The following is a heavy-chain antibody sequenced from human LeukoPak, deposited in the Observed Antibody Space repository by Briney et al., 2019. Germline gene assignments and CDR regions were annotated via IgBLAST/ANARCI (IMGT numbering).Heavy chain of an antibody. Sequence: SETLSLTCTVSGASLTNYYWSWIRQPPGKGLEWIGNIHYTGYTNYNPSLKSRVNTLVDMSTKSFSLKLSSVTAADTAVYYCARGVLYYYDSSGYQTTYYFDYWGQGTLVTVSS. CDR3: ARGVLYYYDSSGYQTTYYFDY. J-gene: IGHJ4*02. D-gene: IGHD3-22*01. V-gene: IGHV4-59*12. CDR2: IHYTGYT. CDR1: GASLTNYY.